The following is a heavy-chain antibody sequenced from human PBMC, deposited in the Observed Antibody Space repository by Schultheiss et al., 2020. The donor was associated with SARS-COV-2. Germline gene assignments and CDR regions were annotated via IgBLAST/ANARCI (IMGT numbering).Heavy chain of an antibody. CDR2: ISAYNGNT. CDR1: GYTFTSYG. D-gene: IGHD2-15*01. V-gene: IGHV1-18*01. Sequence: ASVKVSCKASGYTFTSYGISWVRQAPGQGLEWMGWISAYNGNTNYAQKLQGRVTMTSDSSIETAYMELNSLTSDDTAVYYCARDGMAAALNYYYYYMDVWGKGTTVTVSS. CDR3: ARDGMAAALNYYYYYMDV. J-gene: IGHJ6*03.